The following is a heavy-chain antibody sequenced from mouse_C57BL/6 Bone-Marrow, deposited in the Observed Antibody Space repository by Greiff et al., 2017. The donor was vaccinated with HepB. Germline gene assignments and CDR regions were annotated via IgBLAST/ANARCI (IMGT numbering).Heavy chain of an antibody. V-gene: IGHV10-1*01. CDR3: VRAAPGYFDY. D-gene: IGHD6-1*01. J-gene: IGHJ2*01. Sequence: EVKLVESGGGLVQPKGSLKLSCAASGFSFNTYAMNWVRQAPGKGLEWVARIRSKSNNYATYYADSVKDRFTISRDNSESMLYLQMNNLKTEDTAMYYCVRAAPGYFDYWGQGTTLTVSS. CDR2: IRSKSNNYAT. CDR1: GFSFNTYA.